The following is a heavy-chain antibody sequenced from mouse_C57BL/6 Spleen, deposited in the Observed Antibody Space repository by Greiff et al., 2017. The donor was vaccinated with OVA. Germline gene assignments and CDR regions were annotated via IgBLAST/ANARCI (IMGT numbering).Heavy chain of an antibody. Sequence: QVQLKESGAELVRPGTSVKVSCKASGYAFTNYLIEWVKQRPGQGLEWIGVINPGSGGTNYNEKFKGKATLTADKSSSTAYMQLSSLTSDDSAVYVSERLTYGYDGEFAYWGQGTLVTVSA. J-gene: IGHJ3*01. V-gene: IGHV1-54*01. CDR2: INPGSGGT. CDR1: GYAFTNYL. CDR3: ERLTYGYDGEFAY. D-gene: IGHD2-2*01.